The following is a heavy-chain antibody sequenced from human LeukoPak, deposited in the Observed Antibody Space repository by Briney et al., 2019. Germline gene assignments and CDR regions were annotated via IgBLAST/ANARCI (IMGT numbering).Heavy chain of an antibody. D-gene: IGHD3-22*01. CDR2: IYHSGST. J-gene: IGHJ3*02. CDR1: GGSISSSNW. Sequence: SETLSLTCAVSGGSISSSNWWSWVRQPPGKGLEWIGEIYHSGSTNYNPSLKSRVTISVDKSKNQFSLELSSVTAADTAVYYCARSVVTTTYDAFDIWGQGTMVTVSS. V-gene: IGHV4-4*02. CDR3: ARSVVTTTYDAFDI.